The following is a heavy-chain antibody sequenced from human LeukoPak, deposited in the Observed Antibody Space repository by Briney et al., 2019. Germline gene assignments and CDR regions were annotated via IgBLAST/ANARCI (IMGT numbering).Heavy chain of an antibody. D-gene: IGHD6-6*01. J-gene: IGHJ4*02. CDR3: AKDTLSSNSSFDY. Sequence: PGRSLRLSCAASGFTFDDYAMHWVRQAPGKGLEWVSGISWNSGSIGYADSVKGRFTISRDNAKNSLYLQMNSLRAEDTALYYCAKDTLSSNSSFDYWGQGTLVTVSS. V-gene: IGHV3-9*01. CDR2: ISWNSGSI. CDR1: GFTFDDYA.